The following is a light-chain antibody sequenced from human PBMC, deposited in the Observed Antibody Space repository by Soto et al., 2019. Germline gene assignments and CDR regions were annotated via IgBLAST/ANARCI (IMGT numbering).Light chain of an antibody. CDR1: QSVANYF. CDR2: GAW. J-gene: IGKJ1*01. V-gene: IGKV3-20*01. Sequence: EITFTQSPGTLSLSPRARATLSCRASQSVANYFLAWYLQRPGQPPRLLIYGAWSRAGGIPDRFSGSASGTDFTLTISRVEAEDVAVYYCQQYGSSGTFGQGTKVDIK. CDR3: QQYGSSGT.